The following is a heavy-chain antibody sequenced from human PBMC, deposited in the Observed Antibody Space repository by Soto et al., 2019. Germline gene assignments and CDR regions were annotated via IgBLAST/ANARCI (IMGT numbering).Heavy chain of an antibody. J-gene: IGHJ4*02. CDR2: ISAYNGNT. Sequence: QVQLVQSGAEVKKPGASVKVSCKTSGYTFTNFGLSWVRQAPGQGLEWMGWISAYNGNTNYAQNFQGRVTMTTDTSTSTAYMALRSLRSDDTAVYYSARGATPIDYWGQGTLVTVSS. V-gene: IGHV1-18*01. D-gene: IGHD2-15*01. CDR3: ARGATPIDY. CDR1: GYTFTNFG.